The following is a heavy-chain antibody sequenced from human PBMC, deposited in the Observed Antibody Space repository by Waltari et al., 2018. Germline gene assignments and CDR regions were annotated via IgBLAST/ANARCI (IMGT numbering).Heavy chain of an antibody. CDR2: ISGSGNDT. J-gene: IGHJ4*02. CDR1: GIPFSPYA. CDR3: AKALGIMGFDC. D-gene: IGHD3-16*01. Sequence: DVQLLESGGGVVQRGGSLRVAWTASGIPFSPYAMAWVRQGLGQGLEWVSTISGSGNDTYYADSVKGRFTISRDNSKNTVFLQMNMLRVEDTANYYCAKALGIMGFDCWGQGTLVAVAS. V-gene: IGHV3-23*01.